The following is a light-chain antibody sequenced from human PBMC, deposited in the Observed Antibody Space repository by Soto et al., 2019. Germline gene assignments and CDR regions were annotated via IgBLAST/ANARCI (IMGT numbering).Light chain of an antibody. Sequence: SYELTQPPSMSVSPGQTARITCSGDPLTRQYVYWYQQKPGQAPLLVIYKDNERPSGIPERFSGSTSGTTGTLTISGVRAGDEADYYCQTADNSGTFLLFAGGTKLTVL. CDR2: KDN. CDR3: QTADNSGTFLL. J-gene: IGLJ3*02. V-gene: IGLV3-25*02. CDR1: PLTRQY.